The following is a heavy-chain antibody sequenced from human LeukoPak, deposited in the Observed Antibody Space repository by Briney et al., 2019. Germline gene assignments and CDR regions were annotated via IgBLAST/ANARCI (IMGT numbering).Heavy chain of an antibody. D-gene: IGHD4-23*01. J-gene: IGHJ4*02. Sequence: GGSLRLSCAASGISFGDYAMHWVRQAPGKGLEWVSGISWNSGSIGYADSVKGRLTISRDNAKNSLSLQMNSLRPEDTALYYCASGPGGNSFDYWGQGSLVTVSS. CDR2: ISWNSGSI. CDR1: GISFGDYA. CDR3: ASGPGGNSFDY. V-gene: IGHV3-9*01.